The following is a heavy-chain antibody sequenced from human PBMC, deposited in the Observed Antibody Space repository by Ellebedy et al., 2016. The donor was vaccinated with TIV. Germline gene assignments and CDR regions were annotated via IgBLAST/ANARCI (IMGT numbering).Heavy chain of an antibody. CDR1: GFTFSSYW. Sequence: PGGSLRLSCAASGFTFSSYWMAWVRQAPGKGLEWVANIKHDGSEKYHVDSVRGRFTISRDNAKNSLYLQMNSLRPEATAVYYCARDNWNSLDYWGQGTLVTVSS. V-gene: IGHV3-7*03. D-gene: IGHD1-7*01. CDR3: ARDNWNSLDY. J-gene: IGHJ4*02. CDR2: IKHDGSEK.